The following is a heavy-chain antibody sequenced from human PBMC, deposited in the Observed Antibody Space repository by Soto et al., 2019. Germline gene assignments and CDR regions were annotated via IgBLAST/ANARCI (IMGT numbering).Heavy chain of an antibody. J-gene: IGHJ3*02. CDR1: GFTFSDYY. Sequence: QVQLVESGGGLVKPGGSLRLSCAASGFTFSDYYMSWIRQAPGKGPEWVSYISSGETTKYYADSVKGRFTISRDNGKNSLYLQMNSLRAEDTAVYYCAGQYDPVPRSAFDIWGQGTMVTVSS. V-gene: IGHV3-11*01. D-gene: IGHD3-16*01. CDR3: AGQYDPVPRSAFDI. CDR2: ISSGETTK.